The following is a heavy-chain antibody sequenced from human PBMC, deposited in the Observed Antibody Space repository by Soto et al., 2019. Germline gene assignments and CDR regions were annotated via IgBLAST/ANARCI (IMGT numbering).Heavy chain of an antibody. J-gene: IGHJ3*02. V-gene: IGHV3-72*01. Sequence: PGGSLRLSCAASGFTFSDHYMDWVRQAPGKGLEWVGRTRNKANSYTTEYAASVKGRFTISRDDSKNSLYLQMNSLKTEDTAVYYCATDSSGYYSGAFDIWGQGTMVTVSS. D-gene: IGHD3-22*01. CDR1: GFTFSDHY. CDR2: TRNKANSYTT. CDR3: ATDSSGYYSGAFDI.